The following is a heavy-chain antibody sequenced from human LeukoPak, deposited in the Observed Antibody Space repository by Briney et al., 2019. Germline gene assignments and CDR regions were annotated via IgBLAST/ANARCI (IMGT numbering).Heavy chain of an antibody. CDR2: INPTGGST. V-gene: IGHV1-46*01. Sequence: ASVKVSCKASGYTFTTYYMHWVRQAPGQGLEWMGIINPTGGSTSYAQKFQGRVTMTRDTSTSTVYMELSSLRSEDTAVYYCARAGASYCGGDCHLEYWGQGTLVTVSS. CDR1: GYTFTTYY. CDR3: ARAGASYCGGDCHLEY. J-gene: IGHJ4*02. D-gene: IGHD2-21*02.